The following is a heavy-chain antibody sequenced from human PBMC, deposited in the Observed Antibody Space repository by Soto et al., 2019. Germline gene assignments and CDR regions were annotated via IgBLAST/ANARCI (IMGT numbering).Heavy chain of an antibody. CDR2: ISGSGGST. J-gene: IGHJ5*02. V-gene: IGHV3-23*01. Sequence: GGSLRLSCAASGFTFSGYAMSWVRQAPGKGLEWVSAISGSGGSTYYADSVKGRFTISRDNSKNTLYLQMNSLRAEDTAVYYCAKNRGYCSGGSCYQQWFDPWGQGTLVTVSS. CDR3: AKNRGYCSGGSCYQQWFDP. D-gene: IGHD2-15*01. CDR1: GFTFSGYA.